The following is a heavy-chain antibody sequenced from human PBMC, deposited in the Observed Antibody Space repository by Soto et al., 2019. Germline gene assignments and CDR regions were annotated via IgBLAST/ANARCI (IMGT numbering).Heavy chain of an antibody. D-gene: IGHD6-19*01. CDR3: ARPMPVARFEY. Sequence: QVQLVQSGAEVKKPGASVKVSCKASGYTFTSYGISWVRQATGQGLEWMGSISTYNGDTNFAQKLQGRVTMTTDTSTSTAYMELRSLRSDDTAMYYCARPMPVARFEYWGQGTLVSVSS. J-gene: IGHJ4*02. CDR2: ISTYNGDT. CDR1: GYTFTSYG. V-gene: IGHV1-18*01.